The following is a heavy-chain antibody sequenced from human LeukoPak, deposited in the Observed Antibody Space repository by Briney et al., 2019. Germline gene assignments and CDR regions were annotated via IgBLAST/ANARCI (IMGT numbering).Heavy chain of an antibody. CDR2: INPNSGGT. CDR1: GYTFTGYY. J-gene: IGHJ3*02. D-gene: IGHD3-22*01. CDR3: AREWNSSGYYHELFAFDI. V-gene: IGHV1-2*02. Sequence: ASVKVSCKASGYTFTGYYMHWVRQAPGQGLEWMGWINPNSGGTNYAQKLQGRVTMTRDTSISTAYMELSRLRSDDTAVYYCAREWNSSGYYHELFAFDIWGQGTMVTVSS.